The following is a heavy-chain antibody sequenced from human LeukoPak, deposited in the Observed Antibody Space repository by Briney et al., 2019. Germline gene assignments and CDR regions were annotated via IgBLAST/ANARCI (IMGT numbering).Heavy chain of an antibody. CDR2: IYYSGST. CDR3: ARGGVQDGGELFLDYGMDV. V-gene: IGHV4-59*01. Sequence: SETLSLTCTVSGGSISSYYWSWIRQPPGKGLEWIGHIYYSGSTNYNPSLKSRVTISVDTSKNQFSLKLSSVTAADTAVYYCARGGVQDGGELFLDYGMDVWGQGTTVTVSS. D-gene: IGHD3-10*01. J-gene: IGHJ6*02. CDR1: GGSISSYY.